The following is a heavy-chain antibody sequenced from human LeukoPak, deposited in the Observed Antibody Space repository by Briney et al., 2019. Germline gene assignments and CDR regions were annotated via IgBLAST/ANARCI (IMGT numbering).Heavy chain of an antibody. CDR3: ARHGEPTTVLDY. CDR2: IYYSGST. D-gene: IGHD4-17*01. Sequence: PSETLSLTCTVSGGSISSVGYYWSWIRQPPGKGLEWIGYIYYSGSTNYNPSLKSRVTISVDTSKNQFSLKLSSVTAADTAVYYCARHGEPTTVLDYWGQGTLVTVSS. J-gene: IGHJ4*02. CDR1: GGSISSVGYY. V-gene: IGHV4-61*08.